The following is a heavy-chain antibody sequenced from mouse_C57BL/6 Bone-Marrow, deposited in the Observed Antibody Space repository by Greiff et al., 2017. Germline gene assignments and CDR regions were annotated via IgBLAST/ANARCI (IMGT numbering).Heavy chain of an antibody. CDR3: ARSAGTLFDY. CDR1: GYSFTGYY. V-gene: IGHV1-42*01. D-gene: IGHD1-1*01. Sequence: EVQLQQSGPELVKPGASVKISCKASGYSFTGYYMNWVKQSPEKSLEWIGEINPSTGGTTYNQKFKAKATLTVDKSSSTAYMQLKILTSEDSAVYYCARSAGTLFDYWGQGTTLTVSS. J-gene: IGHJ2*01. CDR2: INPSTGGT.